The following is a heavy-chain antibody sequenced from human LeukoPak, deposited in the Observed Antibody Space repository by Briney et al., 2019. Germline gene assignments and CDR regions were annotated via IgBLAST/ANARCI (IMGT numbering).Heavy chain of an antibody. V-gene: IGHV1-2*02. CDR3: ARPTLQTLGA. Sequence: ASVKVSCKASGYTFSDYYIHWVRQAPGQGLEWMGWINPNSGDTNYAQKFQGRATMTRDTSISTAYMDLSSLRSDDTAVYYCARPTLQTLGAWGQGTLVTVSS. CDR2: INPNSGDT. D-gene: IGHD3-10*01. CDR1: GYTFSDYY. J-gene: IGHJ5*02.